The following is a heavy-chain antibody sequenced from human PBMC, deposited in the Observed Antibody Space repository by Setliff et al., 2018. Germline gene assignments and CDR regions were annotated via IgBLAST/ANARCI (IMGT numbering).Heavy chain of an antibody. CDR3: ARGSSGWSWDY. CDR2: ISSSGSNI. CDR1: GFTFSSYS. J-gene: IGHJ4*02. D-gene: IGHD6-19*01. V-gene: IGHV3-48*04. Sequence: PGGSLRLSCAASGFTFSSYSMTWIRQAPGKGLEWLSYISSSGSNILYADSVKGRFTISRDNAKNSLFLQMNSLRAEETAVYYCARGSSGWSWDYWGQGTVVTVSS.